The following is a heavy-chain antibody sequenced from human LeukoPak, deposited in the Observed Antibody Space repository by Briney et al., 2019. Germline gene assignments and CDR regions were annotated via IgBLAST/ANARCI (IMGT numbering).Heavy chain of an antibody. CDR1: GYTFTNYG. D-gene: IGHD3-3*01. V-gene: IGHV1-18*01. Sequence: GASVKVSCKASGYTFTNYGISWVRQAPGQRLEWMGWISIYNGNTDYAQNLRGRVTMTTDTSTSTAYMELRSLRSDDTAVYYCARITYDFWSGYYMPDDPWGQGTLVTVSS. J-gene: IGHJ5*02. CDR3: ARITYDFWSGYYMPDDP. CDR2: ISIYNGNT.